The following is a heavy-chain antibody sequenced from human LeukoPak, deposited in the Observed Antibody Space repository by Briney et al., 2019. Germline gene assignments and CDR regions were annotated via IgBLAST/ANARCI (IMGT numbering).Heavy chain of an antibody. CDR2: IYTSGST. Sequence: SETLSLTCTVSGGSISSYYWSWIWQPAGEGLEWIGRIYTSGSTNYNPSLNRRVTMSVETSKNQFYLKLSSVTAADTAVYYCARDGASGACHIWAQGTMVSVSS. V-gene: IGHV4-4*07. CDR1: GGSISSYY. D-gene: IGHD3-16*01. CDR3: ARDGASGACHI. J-gene: IGHJ3*02.